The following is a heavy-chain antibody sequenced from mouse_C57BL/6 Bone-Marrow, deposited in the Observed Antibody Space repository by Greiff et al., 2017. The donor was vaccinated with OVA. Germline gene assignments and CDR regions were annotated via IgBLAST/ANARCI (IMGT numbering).Heavy chain of an antibody. Sequence: QVQLQQSGAELARPGASVKLSCKASGYTFTSYGISWVKQRTGQGLEWIGVLYPRSGNTYYNEKFKGKATLTADKSSSTAYMELRSLASEDSAVYFGAREAVAFITTVVARFDYWGQGTTLTVSS. CDR2: LYPRSGNT. CDR3: AREAVAFITTVVARFDY. D-gene: IGHD1-1*01. J-gene: IGHJ2*01. CDR1: GYTFTSYG. V-gene: IGHV1-81*01.